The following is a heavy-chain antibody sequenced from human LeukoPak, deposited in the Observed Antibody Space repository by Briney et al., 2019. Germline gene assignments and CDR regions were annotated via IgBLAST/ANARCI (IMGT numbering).Heavy chain of an antibody. Sequence: SETLSLTCTVSGVSVSSGNYYWSWIRQPPGKGLEWIGFMSNSGHTDSTPSLKSRVTISVDTSKNQFSLKLNSVTAADTAVYYCARVSAAGTGPDYWGQGTLVTVSS. CDR3: ARVSAAGTGPDY. CDR2: MSNSGHT. CDR1: GVSVSSGNYY. V-gene: IGHV4-61*01. J-gene: IGHJ4*02. D-gene: IGHD6-13*01.